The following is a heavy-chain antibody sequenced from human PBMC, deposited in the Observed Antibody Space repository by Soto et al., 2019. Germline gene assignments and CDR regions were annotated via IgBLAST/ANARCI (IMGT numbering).Heavy chain of an antibody. Sequence: GGSLRLSCSASGFTFSNYCMHWVRQAPGKGLECVSAIRSNGGSTYYADSVKGRFTISRDNSKNTLYLQMSSLRAEDTAVYYCVKDEGAASGAFAVDIWGQGTMVTVSS. CDR3: VKDEGAASGAFAVDI. J-gene: IGHJ3*02. V-gene: IGHV3-64D*09. D-gene: IGHD6-13*01. CDR2: IRSNGGST. CDR1: GFTFSNYC.